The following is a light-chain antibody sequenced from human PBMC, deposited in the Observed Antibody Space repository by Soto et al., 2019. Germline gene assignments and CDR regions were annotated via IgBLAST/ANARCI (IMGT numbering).Light chain of an antibody. CDR2: AVS. J-gene: IGKJ2*01. CDR1: QGIGSD. V-gene: IGKV1-6*01. CDR3: LEDYGTPYT. Sequence: AIQMTQSPSSLSASVGDRVIITCRASQGIGSDLSWYQQKVGEAPKLLIYAVSTLQTGVPSRFSGSASGTDFTLTISSLQPEDSAYYYCLEDYGTPYTFGQGTKLEIK.